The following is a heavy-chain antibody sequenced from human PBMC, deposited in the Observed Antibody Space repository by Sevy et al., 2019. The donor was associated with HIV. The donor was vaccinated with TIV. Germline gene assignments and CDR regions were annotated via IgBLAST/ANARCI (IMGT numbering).Heavy chain of an antibody. CDR1: GFTLSSFW. D-gene: IGHD2-2*01. Sequence: GGSLRLSCAASGFTLSSFWMTWVRQGPGKGLEWVANIKQDGSEKYYVHSVKGRFTISRDNAENSLYLQMNSLRAEDTAVYYWARDPVIPATIDRDGYYYGMDLWGQGTTVTVSS. CDR3: ARDPVIPATIDRDGYYYGMDL. V-gene: IGHV3-7*03. J-gene: IGHJ6*02. CDR2: IKQDGSEK.